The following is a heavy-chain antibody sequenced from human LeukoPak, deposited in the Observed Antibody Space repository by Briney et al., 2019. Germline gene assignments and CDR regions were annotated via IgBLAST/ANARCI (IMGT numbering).Heavy chain of an antibody. V-gene: IGHV3-49*04. CDR1: GFTFGDYA. J-gene: IGHJ6*02. CDR3: TTAIVSYYYYGMDV. D-gene: IGHD2-15*01. Sequence: GGSLRLSCTASGFTFGDYAMSWVRQAPGKGLEWVGFIRSKAYGGTTEYAASVKGRFTISRDDSKSIAYLQMNSLKTEDTAVYYCTTAIVSYYYYGMDVWGQGTTVTVSS. CDR2: IRSKAYGGTT.